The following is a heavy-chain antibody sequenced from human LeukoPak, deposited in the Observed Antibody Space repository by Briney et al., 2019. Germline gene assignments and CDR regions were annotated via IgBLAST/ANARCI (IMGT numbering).Heavy chain of an antibody. CDR2: ISSSGSTI. CDR1: GFTFSDYY. D-gene: IGHD1-26*01. V-gene: IGHV3-11*04. CDR3: ARDKVVGPTICDY. Sequence: GGSLRLSCAASGFTFSDYYMSWIRQAPGKGLEWVSYISSSGSTIYYADSVKGRFTISRDNAKNSLYLQMNSLRAEDTAVYYCARDKVVGPTICDYWGLGTLVTVSS. J-gene: IGHJ4*02.